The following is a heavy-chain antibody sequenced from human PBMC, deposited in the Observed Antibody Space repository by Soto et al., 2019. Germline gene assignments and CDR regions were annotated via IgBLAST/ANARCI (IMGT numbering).Heavy chain of an antibody. CDR2: ISYDGSNK. D-gene: IGHD1-26*01. V-gene: IGHV3-30*18. CDR3: SKGVGTYYYYLGMDV. J-gene: IGHJ6*02. Sequence: GGSLGLCCAASGFTFSSYGMRGVRQTPGKGLEWVAVISYDGSNKYYADSVKGRSTISRDNSKNTLYLQMNSLRAEDTAVYYCSKGVGTYYYYLGMDVWGEATTVTGSS. CDR1: GFTFSSYG.